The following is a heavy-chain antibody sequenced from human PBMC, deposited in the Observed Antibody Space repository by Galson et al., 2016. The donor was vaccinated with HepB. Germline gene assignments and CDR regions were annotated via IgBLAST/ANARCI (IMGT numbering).Heavy chain of an antibody. D-gene: IGHD3-16*01. J-gene: IGHJ4*02. CDR3: ARVDRGTLPNFDY. V-gene: IGHV3-11*01. CDR2: ISSSGSTI. CDR1: GSTSSDYY. Sequence: SLRLSCAVSGSTSSDYYMTWIRQAPGKGMGWVSYISSSGSTIFYADSVKGRFTISRDNAKNSLYLQMNSLRAEDTAVYYCARVDRGTLPNFDYWGQGTLVTVSS.